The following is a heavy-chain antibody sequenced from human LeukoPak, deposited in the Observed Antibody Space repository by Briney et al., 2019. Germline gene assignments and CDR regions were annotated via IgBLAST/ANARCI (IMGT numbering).Heavy chain of an antibody. CDR1: GFTFSDHF. Sequence: GGSLRLSCVASGFTFSDHFMDWVRQAPGEGLEWIGRVRRKPNSYTTEYAASVQGRFTFSRDDSKNSLFLQMNYLQTEDTAVYYCARVSAITGATDALDIWGQGTMVTVSS. J-gene: IGHJ3*02. CDR3: ARVSAITGATDALDI. CDR2: VRRKPNSYTT. D-gene: IGHD1-20*01. V-gene: IGHV3-72*01.